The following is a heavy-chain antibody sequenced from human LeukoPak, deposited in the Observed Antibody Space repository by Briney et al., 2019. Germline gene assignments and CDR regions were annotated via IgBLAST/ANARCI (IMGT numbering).Heavy chain of an antibody. CDR1: GFTFSSYG. CDR2: ISGSGGST. V-gene: IGHV3-23*01. D-gene: IGHD3-3*01. Sequence: GGSLRLSCAASGFTFSSYGMHWVRQAPGKGLEWVSAISGSGGSTYYADSVKGRFTISRDNSKNTLYLQMNSLRAEDTAVYYCAKDLLFHDFWSGYAGMDVWGQGTTATVSS. J-gene: IGHJ6*02. CDR3: AKDLLFHDFWSGYAGMDV.